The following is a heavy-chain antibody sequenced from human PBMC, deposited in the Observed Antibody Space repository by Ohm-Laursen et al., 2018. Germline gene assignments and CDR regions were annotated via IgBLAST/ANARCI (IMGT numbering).Heavy chain of an antibody. D-gene: IGHD6-13*01. Sequence: GASVKVSCKASGYTFTGYYMHWVRQAPGQGLEWMGIINPSGGSTSYAQKFQGRVTMTRDTSTSTVYMELSSLRSEDTAVYYCARERNQRKEQLVRRRDAFDIWGQGTMVTVSS. CDR3: ARERNQRKEQLVRRRDAFDI. CDR2: INPSGGST. V-gene: IGHV1-46*01. J-gene: IGHJ3*02. CDR1: GYTFTGYY.